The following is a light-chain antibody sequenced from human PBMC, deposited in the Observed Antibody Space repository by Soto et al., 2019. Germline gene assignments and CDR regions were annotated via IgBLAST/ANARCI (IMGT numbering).Light chain of an antibody. V-gene: IGKV3D-20*02. Sequence: ETVMTHSPATMSVSPGARATLSCRSSQSVSTSSLAWYQQKGGQAPRLLIHGASSRATGIPDRFSGSGSGTDFTLTISSLEPEDFAVYYCQQRSNWPALTFGQGTKVDIK. CDR3: QQRSNWPALT. CDR2: GAS. J-gene: IGKJ1*01. CDR1: QSVSTSS.